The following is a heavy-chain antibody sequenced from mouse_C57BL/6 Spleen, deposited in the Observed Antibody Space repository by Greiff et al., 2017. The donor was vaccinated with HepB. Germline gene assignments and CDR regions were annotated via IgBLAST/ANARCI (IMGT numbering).Heavy chain of an antibody. CDR3: ARGGDDAPYYFDY. CDR2: IDPSDSYT. Sequence: VKLQQPGAELVMPGASVKLSCKASGYTFTSYWMHWVKQRPGQGLEWIGEIDPSDSYTNYNQKFKGKSTLTVDKSSSTAYMQLSSLTSEDSAVYYCARGGDDAPYYFDYWGQGTTLTVSS. D-gene: IGHD2-3*01. J-gene: IGHJ2*01. CDR1: GYTFTSYW. V-gene: IGHV1-69*01.